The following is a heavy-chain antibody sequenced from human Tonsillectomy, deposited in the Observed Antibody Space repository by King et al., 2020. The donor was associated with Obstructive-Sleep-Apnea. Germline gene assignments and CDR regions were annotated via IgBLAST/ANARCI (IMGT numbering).Heavy chain of an antibody. V-gene: IGHV1-69*06. Sequence: QLVQSGAEVKKPGSSVKVSFRASGGTFSSYSISWVRQAPGQGLEWMGGIIPILSETNYAQRFQGRVTITADKSTSTAYMELSSLRSEDTAVYYCAMPTSGWFDPWGQGTLVTVSS. D-gene: IGHD7-27*01. J-gene: IGHJ5*02. CDR3: AMPTSGWFDP. CDR1: GGTFSSYS. CDR2: IIPILSET.